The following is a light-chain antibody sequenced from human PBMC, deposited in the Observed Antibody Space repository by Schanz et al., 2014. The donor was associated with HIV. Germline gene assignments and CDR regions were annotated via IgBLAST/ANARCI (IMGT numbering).Light chain of an antibody. V-gene: IGLV3-21*01. J-gene: IGLJ2*01. Sequence: SYELTQPPSVSVAPGKTARITCGGNNLGSKSVHWYQQKPGQAPVLVIYYDEDRPSGIPERFSGSNSGNTATLTISRVEAGDEADYYCQVWESSTGVVFGGGTKVTVL. CDR2: YDE. CDR1: NLGSKS. CDR3: QVWESSTGVV.